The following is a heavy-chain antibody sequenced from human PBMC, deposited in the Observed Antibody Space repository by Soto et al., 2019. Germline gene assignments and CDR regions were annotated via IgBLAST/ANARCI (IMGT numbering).Heavy chain of an antibody. CDR1: GCSISSADYY. V-gene: IGHV4-30-4*02. CDR2: FHSSGAT. CDR3: ARGIEGWYQGRYYYGMDV. Sequence: SETLSLTCTVSGCSISSADYYWSWIRQPPGKGLEWIGYFHSSGATYKDPSLKSRVTISVDTSKNQISLKLDSVTAADTAVYYCARGIEGWYQGRYYYGMDVWGQGTTVT. D-gene: IGHD6-19*01. J-gene: IGHJ6*02.